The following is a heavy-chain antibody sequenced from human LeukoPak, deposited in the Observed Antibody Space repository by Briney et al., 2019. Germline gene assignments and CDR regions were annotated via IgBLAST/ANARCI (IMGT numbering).Heavy chain of an antibody. Sequence: GDSLSLSCAVSVFIFKKYAMNCVPRSPGKAVGGFTTVTGSGRNAYHADSVQGRFTISRDNSKNMLYLEMHNLRAEDTAVYYCAKDKIARVGDQFFSPASHYHYVMDVWGKGATVTVSS. CDR3: AKDKIARVGDQFFSPASHYHYVMDV. CDR2: VTGSGRNA. D-gene: IGHD3-10*01. V-gene: IGHV3-23*01. CDR1: VFIFKKYA. J-gene: IGHJ6*04.